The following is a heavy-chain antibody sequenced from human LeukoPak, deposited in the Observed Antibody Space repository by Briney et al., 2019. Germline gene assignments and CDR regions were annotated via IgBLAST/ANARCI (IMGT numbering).Heavy chain of an antibody. J-gene: IGHJ4*02. D-gene: IGHD3-10*01. V-gene: IGHV3-48*02. Sequence: GGSLRLSCAASGFTFSSYSMNWVRLAPGKGLEWVSYISSRNTIYYADSVKGRFTISRDNAKNSLYLQMNSLRDEDTAVYYCARGRWTDVARGSYYFDYWGQGTLVSVSS. CDR3: ARGRWTDVARGSYYFDY. CDR1: GFTFSSYS. CDR2: ISSRNTI.